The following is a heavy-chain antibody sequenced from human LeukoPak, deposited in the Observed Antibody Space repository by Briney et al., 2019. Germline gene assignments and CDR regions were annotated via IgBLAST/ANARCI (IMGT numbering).Heavy chain of an antibody. J-gene: IGHJ5*02. CDR2: ISAYNGNT. V-gene: IGHV1-18*01. CDR1: GYTFTSYG. D-gene: IGHD6-13*01. Sequence: ASVKVSCKASGYTFTSYGISWVRQAPGQGLEWMGWISAYNGNTNYAQKLQGRVTMTIDTSTSTAYMELRSLRSDDTAVYYCARGAAAAGRGWFDPWGQGTLVTVPS. CDR3: ARGAAAAGRGWFDP.